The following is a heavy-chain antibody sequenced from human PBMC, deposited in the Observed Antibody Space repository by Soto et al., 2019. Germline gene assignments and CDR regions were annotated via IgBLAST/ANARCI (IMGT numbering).Heavy chain of an antibody. CDR3: ARVHDSSGYYRWYFDY. D-gene: IGHD3-22*01. Sequence: PGGSLRLSCAASGFTFSSYSMNWVRRAPGKGLEWVSYISSSSSTIYYADSVKGRFTISRDNAKNSLYLQMNSLRAEDTAVYYCARVHDSSGYYRWYFDYWGQGTLVTVSS. CDR2: ISSSSSTI. V-gene: IGHV3-48*01. CDR1: GFTFSSYS. J-gene: IGHJ4*02.